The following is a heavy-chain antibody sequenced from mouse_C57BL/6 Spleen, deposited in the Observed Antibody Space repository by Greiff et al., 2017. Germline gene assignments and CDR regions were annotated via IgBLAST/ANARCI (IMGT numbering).Heavy chain of an antibody. CDR3: ARIITTVVAPGFAY. D-gene: IGHD1-1*01. J-gene: IGHJ3*01. V-gene: IGHV1-22*01. CDR2: INPNNGGT. Sequence: VQLQQSGPELVKPGASVKMSCKASGYTFTDYNMHWVKQSHGKSLEWIGYINPNNGGTSYNQKFKGKATLTVNKSSSTAYMELLSLTSEDSAVYYCARIITTVVAPGFAYWGQGTLVTVSA. CDR1: GYTFTDYN.